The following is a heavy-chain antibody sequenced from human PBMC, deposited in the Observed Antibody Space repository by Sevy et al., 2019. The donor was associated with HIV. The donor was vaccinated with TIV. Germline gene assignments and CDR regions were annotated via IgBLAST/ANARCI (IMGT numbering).Heavy chain of an antibody. CDR1: GYTFTNYH. V-gene: IGHV1-18*01. J-gene: IGHJ1*01. CDR3: ARAPSGSQGPGQYFHH. CDR2: ITPNNGNT. Sequence: ASVKVSCKASGYTFTNYHITWVRQAPGQGLECMGWITPNNGNTNYARRLQGRVTMTTDTSTATAYMELRSLRSDDTAVYYCARAPSGSQGPGQYFHHWGQGTLVTVSS. D-gene: IGHD1-26*01.